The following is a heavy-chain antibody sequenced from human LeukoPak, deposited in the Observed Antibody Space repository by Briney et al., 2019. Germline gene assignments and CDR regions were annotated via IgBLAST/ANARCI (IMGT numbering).Heavy chain of an antibody. J-gene: IGHJ4*02. CDR3: AREAVGYTISDY. CDR2: IKQDGSEK. CDR1: GFTFSSYW. V-gene: IGHV3-7*01. Sequence: GGSLRLSCAASGFTFSSYWMSWVRQAPGKGLEWVASIKQDGSEKYYVDSVEGRFTISRDNAKKSLYLQMNSLRAEDTAVYYCAREAVGYTISDYWGQGTLVTVSS. D-gene: IGHD1-26*01.